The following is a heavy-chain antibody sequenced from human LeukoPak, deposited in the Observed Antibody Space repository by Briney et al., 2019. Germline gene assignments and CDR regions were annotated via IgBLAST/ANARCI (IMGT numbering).Heavy chain of an antibody. CDR3: ARDWTTDGSGSYFYGMDV. J-gene: IGHJ6*02. Sequence: GASVKVSCKASGYTFTSYCMHWVRQAPGQGLEWMGIINPSGGSTSYAQKFQGRVTMTRDTSTSTVYMELSSLRSEDTAVYYCARDWTTDGSGSYFYGMDVWGQGTTVTVSS. CDR2: INPSGGST. D-gene: IGHD3-10*01. V-gene: IGHV1-46*01. CDR1: GYTFTSYC.